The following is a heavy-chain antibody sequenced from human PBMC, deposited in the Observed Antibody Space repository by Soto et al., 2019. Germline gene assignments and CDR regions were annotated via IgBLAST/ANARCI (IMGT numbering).Heavy chain of an antibody. CDR1: GFTFSSYD. CDR2: IDTAGDT. J-gene: IGHJ6*02. CDR3: AREKRAGNYYYYGMDV. V-gene: IGHV3-13*01. D-gene: IGHD3-10*01. Sequence: PGGSLRLSCAASGFTFSSYDMHWFRQATGKGLEWVSAIDTAGDTYYPGSVKGRFTISRENAKNSLYLQMNSLRAEDTAVYYCAREKRAGNYYYYGMDVWGQGTTVTVSS.